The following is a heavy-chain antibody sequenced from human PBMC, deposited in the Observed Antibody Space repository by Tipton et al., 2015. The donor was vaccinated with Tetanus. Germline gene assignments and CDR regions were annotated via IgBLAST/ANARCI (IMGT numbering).Heavy chain of an antibody. CDR2: IYSGGRT. Sequence: SLRLSCAASGFTFSSYWMTWVRQAPGKGLEWVSIIYSGGRTYYADSVKGRFTISRDNSKNMLFLQMNSMRAEDTAVYYCTSSLNTWYYYGVDVWGQGTTVTVSS. D-gene: IGHD3-16*01. V-gene: IGHV3-53*01. J-gene: IGHJ6*02. CDR3: TSSLNTWYYYGVDV. CDR1: GFTFSSYW.